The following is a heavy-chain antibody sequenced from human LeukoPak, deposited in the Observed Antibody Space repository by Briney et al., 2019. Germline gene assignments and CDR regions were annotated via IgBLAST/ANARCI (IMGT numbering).Heavy chain of an antibody. CDR2: IYHRGST. V-gene: IGHV4-30-4*01. CDR3: ARIRSLVVDVGQQNWFDP. D-gene: IGHD1-26*01. J-gene: IGHJ5*02. Sequence: SETLSLTCTVSGGSISSDAYYWSWIRQPPGKGLEWIAYIYHRGSTYYNPSLKSRVTMSVDPSKSQFSLKLTSVTAADTAVYYCARIRSLVVDVGQQNWFDPWGQGTLVTVSS. CDR1: GGSISSDAYY.